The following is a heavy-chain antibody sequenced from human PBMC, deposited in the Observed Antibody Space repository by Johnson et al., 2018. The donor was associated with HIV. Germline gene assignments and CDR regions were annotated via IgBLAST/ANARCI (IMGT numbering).Heavy chain of an antibody. J-gene: IGHJ3*01. CDR1: GFRFDDYG. CDR3: AKDLRQWLVDALHL. D-gene: IGHD6-19*01. Sequence: EVQLVESGGGLVQPGGSLRLSCAVAGFRFDDYGMSWVRQAPGKGLEWISTINWNGGRTGYVDSLKGRFTISRDNAKNSLYLQMNSLRAEDTALYYCAKDLRQWLVDALHLWGQGTMVTVSS. CDR2: INWNGGRT. V-gene: IGHV3-20*04.